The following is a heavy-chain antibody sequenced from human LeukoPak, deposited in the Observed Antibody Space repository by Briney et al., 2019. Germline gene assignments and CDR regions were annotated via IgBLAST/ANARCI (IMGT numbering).Heavy chain of an antibody. V-gene: IGHV4-59*12. CDR3: ARDNYDFWSGYPPFFDY. CDR1: GGSISGFY. Sequence: RPSETLSLTCTVSGGSISGFYWNWIRQPPGKALEWIGYVYYSGNTNYNPSLKSRVTISVDTSKNQFSLKLSSVTAADTAVYYCARDNYDFWSGYPPFFDYWGQGTLVTVSS. J-gene: IGHJ4*02. CDR2: VYYSGNT. D-gene: IGHD3-3*01.